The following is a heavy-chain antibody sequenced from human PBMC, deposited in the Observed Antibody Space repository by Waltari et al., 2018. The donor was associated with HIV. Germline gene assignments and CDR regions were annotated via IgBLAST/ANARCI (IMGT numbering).Heavy chain of an antibody. Sequence: QLQLQESGPGLVKPSETLSLTCTVSGGSISSSSYYWGWIRQPPGKGLEWIGSIYYSGSTYYNPSLKSRVTISVDTSKNQFSLKLSSVTAADTAVYYCARTRSLGITGGDDACDIWGQGTMVTVSS. V-gene: IGHV4-39*01. CDR2: IYYSGST. D-gene: IGHD1-20*01. CDR1: GGSISSSSYY. CDR3: ARTRSLGITGGDDACDI. J-gene: IGHJ3*02.